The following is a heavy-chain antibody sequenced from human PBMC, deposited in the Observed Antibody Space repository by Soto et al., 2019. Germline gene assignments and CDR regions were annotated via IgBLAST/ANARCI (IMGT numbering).Heavy chain of an antibody. CDR2: INPSGGST. Sequence: ASVKASCKASGYTFTSYYMHWVRQAPGQGLEWMGIINPSGGSTSYAQKLQGRVTMTTDTSTSTAFMELRSLRSDDTAVYYCARDVGYSSTWEIWGQGTMVTVSS. CDR3: ARDVGYSSTWEI. D-gene: IGHD6-13*01. CDR1: GYTFTSYY. V-gene: IGHV1-46*01. J-gene: IGHJ3*02.